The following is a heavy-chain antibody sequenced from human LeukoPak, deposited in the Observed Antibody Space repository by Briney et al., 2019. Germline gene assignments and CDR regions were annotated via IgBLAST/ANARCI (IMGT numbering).Heavy chain of an antibody. CDR3: TTVVGITRPYLNAFDI. D-gene: IGHD3-22*01. V-gene: IGHV3-15*01. J-gene: IGHJ3*02. CDR1: GCSFGNAW. CDR2: IKSKADGGTT. Sequence: TGGALRLSCAASGCSFGNAWMTWVRQPPGKGLEWVGRIKSKADGGTTDYAAPVKGRFTISRDDSKNTLHLQMNSLKTEDTAVYYCTTVVGITRPYLNAFDIWGQGTMVTVSS.